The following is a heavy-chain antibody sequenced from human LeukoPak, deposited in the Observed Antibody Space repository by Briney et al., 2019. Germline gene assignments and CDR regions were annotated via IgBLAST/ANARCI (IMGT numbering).Heavy chain of an antibody. V-gene: IGHV3-74*01. CDR3: ATKQWLAPPPDS. D-gene: IGHD6-19*01. J-gene: IGHJ4*02. Sequence: PGGSLRLSCAASGFTFSKYSMLWVRQAPGKGLESVSRINTDGTVTTYADSVKGRFTVSRDNADNTMFLQRNSVRDEDTAVYYCATKQWLAPPPDSWGQGTPVTVSS. CDR2: INTDGTVT. CDR1: GFTFSKYS.